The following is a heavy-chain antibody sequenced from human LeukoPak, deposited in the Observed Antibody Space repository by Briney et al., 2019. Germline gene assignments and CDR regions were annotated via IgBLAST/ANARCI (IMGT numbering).Heavy chain of an antibody. CDR3: ARLYHCSSTSCSNPYGMDV. CDR2: IYYSGGT. D-gene: IGHD2-2*01. J-gene: IGHJ6*02. Sequence: SETLFLTCTFSGCSISSYYWSWFPQPPPKGLEWIGYIYYSGGTNYNPSLKSRVTISVDTSKNQFSLKLSSVTAADTAVYYCARLYHCSSTSCSNPYGMDVWGQGTTVTVSS. CDR1: GCSISSYY. V-gene: IGHV4-59*01.